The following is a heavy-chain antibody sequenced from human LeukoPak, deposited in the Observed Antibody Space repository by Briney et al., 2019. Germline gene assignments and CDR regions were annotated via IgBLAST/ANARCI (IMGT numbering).Heavy chain of an antibody. CDR1: GITFSSYG. V-gene: IGHV3-30*18. J-gene: IGHJ1*01. D-gene: IGHD6-13*01. CDR2: ISHDGSNK. Sequence: PGRSLRLSCAASGITFSSYGMHWVRQAPGKGLEWVAVISHDGSNKYYADSVKGRFTISRDNSKNTLYLQMNSLRAEDTAVYYCAKDLHSSSWYNYFQHWGQGTLVTVSS. CDR3: AKDLHSSSWYNYFQH.